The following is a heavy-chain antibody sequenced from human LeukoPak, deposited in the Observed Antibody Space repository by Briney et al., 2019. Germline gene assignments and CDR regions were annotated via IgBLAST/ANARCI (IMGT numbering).Heavy chain of an antibody. CDR1: GFTFSGYG. CDR2: IWSDASNE. Sequence: PGGSLRLSCAASGFTFSGYGMHWVRQAPGQGLEWVAVIWSDASNEYYADSVKGRFTISRDNSKNTLYLQMNSLRAEDTAMYYCARDLGGTTVTPGVVDYWGQGTLVTVPS. D-gene: IGHD4-17*01. J-gene: IGHJ4*02. CDR3: ARDLGGTTVTPGVVDY. V-gene: IGHV3-33*01.